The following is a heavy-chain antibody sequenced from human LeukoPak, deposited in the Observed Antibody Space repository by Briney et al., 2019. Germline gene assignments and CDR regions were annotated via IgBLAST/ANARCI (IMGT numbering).Heavy chain of an antibody. J-gene: IGHJ4*02. CDR1: GFTVSSNY. Sequence: GGSLRLSCAASGFTVSSNYMSWVRQAPGKGLEWVSIIYSGGSTYYADSVKGRFTISRDNSKNTLYLQMNSLRAEDTAVYYCARDHPPFGHSSGYNDYWGQGTPVTVSS. CDR3: ARDHPPFGHSSGYNDY. D-gene: IGHD3-22*01. V-gene: IGHV3-53*01. CDR2: IYSGGST.